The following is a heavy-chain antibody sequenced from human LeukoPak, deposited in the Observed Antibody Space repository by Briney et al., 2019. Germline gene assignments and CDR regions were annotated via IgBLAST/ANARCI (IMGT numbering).Heavy chain of an antibody. V-gene: IGHV1-8*01. J-gene: IGHJ3*02. D-gene: IGHD3-10*01. CDR2: MNPNSGNT. CDR3: ARGLYHYGSGSYDAFDI. CDR1: GYTFTSYD. Sequence: ASVKVSCKASGYTFTSYDINWVRQATGQGLEWMGWMNPNSGNTGYAQKFQGRVTMTRNTSISTAYMELSSLRSEDTAVYYCARGLYHYGSGSYDAFDIWGQGTMVTVSS.